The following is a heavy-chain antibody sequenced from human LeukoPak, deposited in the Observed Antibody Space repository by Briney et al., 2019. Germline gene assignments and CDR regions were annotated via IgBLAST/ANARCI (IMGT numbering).Heavy chain of an antibody. CDR2: INPSGGST. CDR3: ARSLGYYDSSGYYIWDYYYYMDV. V-gene: IGHV1-46*01. D-gene: IGHD3-22*01. CDR1: GYTFTSYY. Sequence: ASVKVSCKASGYTFTSYYMHWVRQAPGQGLEWMGIINPSGGSTSYAQKFQGRVTMTRDMSTSTVYMELSSLRSEDTAVYYCARSLGYYDSSGYYIWDYYYYMDVWGKGTTVTVSS. J-gene: IGHJ6*03.